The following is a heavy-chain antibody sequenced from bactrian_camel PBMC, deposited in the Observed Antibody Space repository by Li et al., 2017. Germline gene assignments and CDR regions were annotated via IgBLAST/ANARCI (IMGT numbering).Heavy chain of an antibody. Sequence: HVQLVESGGDSVEAGGSLRLSCAASGCSFSSSYMGWVRQAPGKGLEWVASIWSDGSVTYYADSVKGRFTGSRDNAKNMVYLQMNSLKSEDTALYYCCRANITLSGARGPRSPSP. CDR1: GCSFSSSY. CDR3: CRANITLS. V-gene: IGHV3S7*01. J-gene: IGHJ4*01. CDR2: IWSDGSVT.